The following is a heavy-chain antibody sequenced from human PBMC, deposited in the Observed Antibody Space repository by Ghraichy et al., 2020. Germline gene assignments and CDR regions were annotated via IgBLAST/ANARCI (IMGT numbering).Heavy chain of an antibody. D-gene: IGHD2-21*01. Sequence: GGSLRLSCAASGFTFSSYSMNWVRQAPGKRLEWVSSISSSSSYIYYADSVKGRFTISRDNAKNSLYLQMNSLRAEDTAVYYCARGEGKYCGGDCYRDYWGQGTLVTVSS. CDR3: ARGEGKYCGGDCYRDY. CDR2: ISSSSSYI. V-gene: IGHV3-21*01. J-gene: IGHJ4*02. CDR1: GFTFSSYS.